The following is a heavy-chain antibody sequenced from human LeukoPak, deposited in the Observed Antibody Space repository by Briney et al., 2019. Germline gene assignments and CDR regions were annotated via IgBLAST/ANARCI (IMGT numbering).Heavy chain of an antibody. J-gene: IGHJ4*02. CDR3: ARKYYDFWSGRTNYYFDY. V-gene: IGHV4-34*01. D-gene: IGHD3-3*01. CDR1: GGSFSGYY. Sequence: ASETLSLTCAVYGGSFSGYYWSWIRQPPGKGLEWIGEINHSGSTNYNPSLKSRVTISVDTSKNQFSLKLSSVTAADTAVYYCARKYYDFWSGRTNYYFDYWGQGTLVTVSS. CDR2: INHSGST.